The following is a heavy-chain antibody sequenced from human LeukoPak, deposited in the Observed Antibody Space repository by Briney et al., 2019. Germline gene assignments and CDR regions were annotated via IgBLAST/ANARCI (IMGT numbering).Heavy chain of an antibody. D-gene: IGHD2-21*02. J-gene: IGHJ4*02. CDR3: ARGPYCGGDCYSFFDY. CDR1: GYSISSGYY. Sequence: SETLSLTCTVSGYSISSGYYWGWIRQPPGKGLEWIGEINHSGSTNYNQSLKSRVTISVDTSKNQFSLKLSSVTAADTAVYYCARGPYCGGDCYSFFDYWGQGTLVTVSS. CDR2: INHSGST. V-gene: IGHV4-38-2*02.